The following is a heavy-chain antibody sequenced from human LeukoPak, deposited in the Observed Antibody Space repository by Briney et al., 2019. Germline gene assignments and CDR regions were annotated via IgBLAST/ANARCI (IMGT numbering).Heavy chain of an antibody. CDR1: GFTVSSNY. V-gene: IGHV3-53*01. CDR2: IYSGGTT. D-gene: IGHD6-13*01. CDR3: AKGPRQQLVTRFDN. Sequence: PGGSLRLSCAASGFTVSSNYMSWVRQAPGKGLEWVSVIYSGGTTYYADSVEGRFTISRDNSKNTLYLQMSSLRADDTAVYYCAKGPRQQLVTRFDNWGQGTLVTVSS. J-gene: IGHJ4*02.